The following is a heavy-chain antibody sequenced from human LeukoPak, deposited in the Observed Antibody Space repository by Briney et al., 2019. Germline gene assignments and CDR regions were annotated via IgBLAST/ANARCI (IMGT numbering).Heavy chain of an antibody. CDR3: ARAAMVRGVDYFDS. V-gene: IGHV3-23*01. J-gene: IGHJ4*02. D-gene: IGHD3-10*01. CDR2: ISGSGGAT. CDR1: GFTLSSYP. Sequence: PGGSLRLSCAASGFTLSSYPMTWVRQAPGNGLEWVSVISGSGGATYCADTVKGRFTISRGNSKNTLYLQMNSLRAEDTAVYYCARAAMVRGVDYFDSWGQGTLVTVSS.